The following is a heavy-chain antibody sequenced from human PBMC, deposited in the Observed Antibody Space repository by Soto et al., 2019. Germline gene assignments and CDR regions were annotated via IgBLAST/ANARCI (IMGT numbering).Heavy chain of an antibody. V-gene: IGHV4-30-2*01. D-gene: IGHD5-12*01. J-gene: IGHJ4*02. CDR2: IYHSGST. Sequence: LSLTCAVSGGSISSGGYSWSWIRQPPGKGLEWIGYIYHSGSTYYNPSLKSRVTISVDRSKNQFSLKLSSVTAADTAVYYCVRHAQWIIRAYWGQGSLVTVS. CDR3: VRHAQWIIRAY. CDR1: GGSISSGGYS.